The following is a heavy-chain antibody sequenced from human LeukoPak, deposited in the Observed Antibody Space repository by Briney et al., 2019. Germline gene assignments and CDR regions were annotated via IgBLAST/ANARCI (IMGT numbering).Heavy chain of an antibody. Sequence: SETLSLTCAVYGGSFSGYYWSWIRQPPGKGLEWIGEINHSGSTNYNPSLKSRVTISVDTSKSQFSLKLSSVTAADTAVYYCARGARYYDILTGPYYFDYWGQGTLVTVSS. CDR2: INHSGST. D-gene: IGHD3-9*01. V-gene: IGHV4-34*01. CDR1: GGSFSGYY. CDR3: ARGARYYDILTGPYYFDY. J-gene: IGHJ4*02.